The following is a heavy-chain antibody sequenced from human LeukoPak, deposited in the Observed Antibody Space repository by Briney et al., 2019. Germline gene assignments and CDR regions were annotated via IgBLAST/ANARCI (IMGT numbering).Heavy chain of an antibody. CDR2: INAGNGNT. J-gene: IGHJ4*02. V-gene: IGHV1-3*01. D-gene: IGHD6-13*01. Sequence: GASVKVSCKASGYTFTNYAMHWVRQAPGQRLEWMGWINAGNGNTKYSQKFQGRVTITRDTSASTAYMELSSLRSEDTAVYYCARDRNSSSWDFFDYWGQGTLVTVSS. CDR3: ARDRNSSSWDFFDY. CDR1: GYTFTNYA.